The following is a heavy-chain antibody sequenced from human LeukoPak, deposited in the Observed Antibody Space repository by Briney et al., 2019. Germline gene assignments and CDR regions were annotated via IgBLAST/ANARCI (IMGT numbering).Heavy chain of an antibody. Sequence: SETLSLTCTVSGDSISGYYWSWIRQPPGKGLEWIGFIYYSGSTKYNPSLKSRVTISVDTSKNQFSLKLTSVTAADTAVYYCARYGSGSYSDDHFQHWGQGTLVTVSS. D-gene: IGHD3-10*01. CDR3: ARYGSGSYSDDHFQH. J-gene: IGHJ1*01. V-gene: IGHV4-59*08. CDR2: IYYSGST. CDR1: GDSISGYY.